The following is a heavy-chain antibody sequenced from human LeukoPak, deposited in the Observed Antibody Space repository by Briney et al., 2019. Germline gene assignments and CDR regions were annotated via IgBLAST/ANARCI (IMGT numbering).Heavy chain of an antibody. V-gene: IGHV4-34*01. CDR3: ARRGVPAAIYYFDY. CDR1: GGSCSGCY. D-gene: IGHD2-2*01. Sequence: SETLALSCAVYGGSCSGCYWRWIRQPPGKGLEWIGQINHSGSTNYNPSLKSRVTISVDTSKNQFSLKLSSVTAADTAVYYCARRGVPAAIYYFDYWGQGTLVTVSS. J-gene: IGHJ4*02. CDR2: INHSGST.